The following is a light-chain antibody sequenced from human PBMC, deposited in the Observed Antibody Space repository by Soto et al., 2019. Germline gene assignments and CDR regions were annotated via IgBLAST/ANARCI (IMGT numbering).Light chain of an antibody. V-gene: IGKV3-20*01. J-gene: IGKJ2*01. CDR1: QSVSTSY. CDR3: QQYGDSPLYT. Sequence: EIVLTQSPGTLSLSPGERATLTCRASQSVSTSYLAWYQQKPGQAPRLLIYGISSRAARIPDRFSGSGSGTDFTLTITGLEPEDFAVNYCQQYGDSPLYTFGQGTRLEIK. CDR2: GIS.